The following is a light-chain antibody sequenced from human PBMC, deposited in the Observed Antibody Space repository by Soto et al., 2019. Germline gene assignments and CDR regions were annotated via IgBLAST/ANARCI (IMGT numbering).Light chain of an antibody. Sequence: QSALTQPASVSGSPGQSITISCSGTTSDVGGYNLVSWYQQHTAKAPKLLIYEGTQRPSGVSSRFSGSKSGNTASLTISGLQAEDEADYYCCSYASSSSYVFGTGTKVTDL. V-gene: IGLV2-23*01. CDR3: CSYASSSSYV. J-gene: IGLJ1*01. CDR1: TSDVGGYNL. CDR2: EGT.